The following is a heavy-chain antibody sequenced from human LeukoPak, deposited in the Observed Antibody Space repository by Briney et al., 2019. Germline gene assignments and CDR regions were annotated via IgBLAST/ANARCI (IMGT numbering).Heavy chain of an antibody. CDR3: ATVVVTAPGEDYFDY. CDR1: GYTLTELS. J-gene: IGHJ4*02. Sequence: ASVKVSFKVSGYTLTELSMHWVRQAPGKAVEWMGGFDREDGETIDAEKFQGRVTMTEDTSTDTAYMELSSLRSEDTAVYYCATVVVTAPGEDYFDYWGQGTLVTVSS. CDR2: FDREDGET. V-gene: IGHV1-24*01. D-gene: IGHD2-21*02.